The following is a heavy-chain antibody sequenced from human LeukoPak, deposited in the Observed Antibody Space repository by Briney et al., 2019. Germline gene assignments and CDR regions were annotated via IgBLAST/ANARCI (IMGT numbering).Heavy chain of an antibody. D-gene: IGHD1-26*01. V-gene: IGHV3-23*01. J-gene: IGHJ4*02. CDR1: GFTFSSYA. Sequence: GRSLRLSCAASGFTFSSYAMSWVRQAPGKGLEWVSAISGSGGSTYYADYVKGRFTISRDNSKNTLYLQMNSVRAEDTAVYYCAQVGATLPFDYWGQGTLVNVSS. CDR2: ISGSGGST. CDR3: AQVGATLPFDY.